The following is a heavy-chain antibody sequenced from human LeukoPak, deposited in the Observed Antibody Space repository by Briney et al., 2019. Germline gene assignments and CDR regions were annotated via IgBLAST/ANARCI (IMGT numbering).Heavy chain of an antibody. CDR1: GYRFTNYW. D-gene: IGHD1-26*01. Sequence: PGESLKISCATSGYRFTNYWIGWVRQMPGKGLELMGIINPGDSDTRYSPSFQGQVTISADKSSSTAYLQFHSLKASDTAMYYCARHATTGFTVNRFDPWGQGTLVTVFS. V-gene: IGHV5-51*01. J-gene: IGHJ5*02. CDR2: INPGDSDT. CDR3: ARHATTGFTVNRFDP.